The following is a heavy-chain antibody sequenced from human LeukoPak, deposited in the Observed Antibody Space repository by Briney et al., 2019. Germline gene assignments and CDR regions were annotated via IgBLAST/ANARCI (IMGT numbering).Heavy chain of an antibody. CDR3: VRGAGGGDY. J-gene: IGHJ4*02. Sequence: PGGSLKLSCAASGFTFSGSAIHWVRQAPGKGLEWVANIKPDGGEESYVDSVRGRFTISRDNAKNSLFLQMNSLRGEDTAVYSWVRGAGGGDYWGQGTLVTVSS. CDR2: IKPDGGEE. D-gene: IGHD6-19*01. V-gene: IGHV3-7*04. CDR1: GFTFSGSA.